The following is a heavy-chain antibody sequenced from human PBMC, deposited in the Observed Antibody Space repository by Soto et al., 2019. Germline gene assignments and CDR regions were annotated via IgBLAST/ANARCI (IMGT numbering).Heavy chain of an antibody. CDR3: ARDGYCVSTTCYFLPDV. CDR1: GFTLSRYG. V-gene: IGHV3-48*02. Sequence: EVQVVECGGGLVQPGGSLRLSCAASGFTLSRYGMNWVRQAPGKGLEWVAYISSSSSTIYYADSVKGRFTISRDNAKNSLYLQMNSLRDEDTAVYYCARDGYCVSTTCYFLPDVWGQGTTVTVSS. D-gene: IGHD2-2*03. J-gene: IGHJ6*02. CDR2: ISSSSSTI.